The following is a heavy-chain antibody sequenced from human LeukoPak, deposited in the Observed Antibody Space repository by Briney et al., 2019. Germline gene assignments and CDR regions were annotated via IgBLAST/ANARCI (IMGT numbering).Heavy chain of an antibody. Sequence: RASVKVSCKASGYTFTGYYMHWVRQAPGQGLEWMGGIIPIFGTANYAQKFQGRVTITADESTSTAYMELSSLRSEDTAVYYCARVPPIRSGYVFEEMGPPGQNDYWGQGTLVTVSS. D-gene: IGHD5-12*01. CDR1: GYTFTGYY. J-gene: IGHJ4*02. CDR3: ARVPPIRSGYVFEEMGPPGQNDY. V-gene: IGHV1-69*13. CDR2: IIPIFGTA.